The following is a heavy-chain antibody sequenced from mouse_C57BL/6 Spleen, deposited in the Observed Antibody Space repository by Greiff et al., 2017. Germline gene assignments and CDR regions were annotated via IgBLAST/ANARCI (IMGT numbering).Heavy chain of an antibody. CDR1: GYAFSSYW. CDR3: AKGGSLRYYFDY. Sequence: VHLVESGAELVKPGASVKISCKASGYAFSSYWMNWVKQRPGKGLEWIGQIYPGDGDTNYNGKFKGKATLTADKSSSTAYMQLSSLTSEDSAVYFCAKGGSLRYYFDYWGQGTTLTVSS. D-gene: IGHD2-12*01. CDR2: IYPGDGDT. V-gene: IGHV1-80*01. J-gene: IGHJ2*01.